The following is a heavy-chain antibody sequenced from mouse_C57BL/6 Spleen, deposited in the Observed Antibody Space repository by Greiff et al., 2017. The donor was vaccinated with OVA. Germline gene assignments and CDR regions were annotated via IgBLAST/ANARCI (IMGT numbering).Heavy chain of an antibody. V-gene: IGHV1-69*01. D-gene: IGHD1-1*01. CDR2: IDPSDSYT. Sequence: QVQLQQPGAELVMPGASVKLSCKASGYTFTSYWMHWVKQRPGQGLEWIGEIDPSDSYTNYNQKFKGKSTLTVDKSSSTAYMQLSSLTSEDSAVYYGARPYEDYFDYWGQGTTLTVSS. CDR3: ARPYEDYFDY. CDR1: GYTFTSYW. J-gene: IGHJ2*01.